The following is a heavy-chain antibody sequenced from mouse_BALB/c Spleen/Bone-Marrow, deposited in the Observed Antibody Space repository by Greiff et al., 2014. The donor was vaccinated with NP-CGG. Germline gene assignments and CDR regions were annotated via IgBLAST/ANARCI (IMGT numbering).Heavy chain of an antibody. CDR2: IYPGDGDT. CDR3: AIGDYGYHWYFDV. J-gene: IGHJ1*01. CDR1: GYNFTTHW. V-gene: IGHV1-87*01. Sequence: QVQLQQSGAELARPGASVKLSCKASGYNFTTHWMQWVKQRPGQGLEWIGAIYPGDGDTRYPQKFKGKATLTADKSSSTAYMQLGDLASEDSAVYYCAIGDYGYHWYFDVWGAGTTVSVSS. D-gene: IGHD1-2*01.